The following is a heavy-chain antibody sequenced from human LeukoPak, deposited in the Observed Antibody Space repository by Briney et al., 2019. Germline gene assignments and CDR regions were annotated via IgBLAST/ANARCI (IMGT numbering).Heavy chain of an antibody. CDR1: GFTFSSSA. Sequence: PGGSLRLSCAASGFTFSSSAMSWVRQAPGKGLEWVSAIRDSGGSTYYADSVKGRFTISRDNSKSTLYLQMNSLGAEDTAVYYCAKDHFGSGNYGFFDYWGQGALVTVSS. D-gene: IGHD3-10*01. CDR2: IRDSGGST. CDR3: AKDHFGSGNYGFFDY. V-gene: IGHV3-23*01. J-gene: IGHJ4*02.